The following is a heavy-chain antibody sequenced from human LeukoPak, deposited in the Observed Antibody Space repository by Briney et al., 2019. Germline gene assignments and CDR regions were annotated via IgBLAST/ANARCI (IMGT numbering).Heavy chain of an antibody. J-gene: IGHJ4*02. V-gene: IGHV1-8*01. CDR2: MNPNSGNT. Sequence: ASVTVSCKASGYTFTSYDINWVRQATGQGLEWMGWMNPNSGNTGYAQKFQGRVTMTRNTSISTAYMELCSLRSEDAAVYYCARVEWFGELLLDYWGQGTLVNVSS. D-gene: IGHD3-10*01. CDR3: ARVEWFGELLLDY. CDR1: GYTFTSYD.